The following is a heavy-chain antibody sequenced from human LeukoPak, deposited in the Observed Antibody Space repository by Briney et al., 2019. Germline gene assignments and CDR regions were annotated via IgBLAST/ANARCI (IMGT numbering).Heavy chain of an antibody. CDR1: GFTFNDYA. Sequence: QSGGSLRLSCAASGFTFNDYAMHWVRQAPGKGLEWVSLISWDSGNTYYADSVKGRFTISRDNSKNSLSLQMNSLKAEDTALYYCAKGPGAVVGKRYIQHWGQGTLVTVSS. D-gene: IGHD6-13*01. CDR3: AKGPGAVVGKRYIQH. V-gene: IGHV3-43D*03. CDR2: ISWDSGNT. J-gene: IGHJ1*01.